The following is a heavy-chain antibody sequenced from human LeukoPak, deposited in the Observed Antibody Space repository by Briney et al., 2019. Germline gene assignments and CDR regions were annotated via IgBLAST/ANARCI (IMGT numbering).Heavy chain of an antibody. J-gene: IGHJ4*02. CDR2: IRSSSSYI. CDR3: ARDSSLYGISWLADY. CDR1: GFTFSSYS. D-gene: IGHD6-13*01. V-gene: IGHV3-21*01. Sequence: GGSLRLSCAASGFTFSSYSMNWVRQAPGKGLEWVSSIRSSSSYIYYADSVKGRFTISRDNAKNSLYLQMNSLRAEDTAVYYCARDSSLYGISWLADYWGQGTLVTVSS.